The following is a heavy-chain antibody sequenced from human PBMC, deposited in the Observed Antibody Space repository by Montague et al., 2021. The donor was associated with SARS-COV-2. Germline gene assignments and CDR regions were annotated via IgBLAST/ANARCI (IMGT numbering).Heavy chain of an antibody. CDR1: GGSISSSSYY. D-gene: IGHD6-13*01. J-gene: IGHJ4*01. Sequence: SETLSLTCTVSGGSISSSSYYWGWIRQPPGKGLEWIGSNYYSGSTYYNPSLKSRVTISVDTSKNQFSLKLSSVTAADTAVYYCARVGRQQLVRLSGIDVWGQGTLVTVSS. V-gene: IGHV4-39*07. CDR2: NYYSGST. CDR3: ARVGRQQLVRLSGIDV.